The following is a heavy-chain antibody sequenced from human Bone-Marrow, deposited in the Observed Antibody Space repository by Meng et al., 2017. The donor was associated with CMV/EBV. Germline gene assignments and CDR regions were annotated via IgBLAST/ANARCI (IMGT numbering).Heavy chain of an antibody. CDR3: ASPIAVAGYYFDY. V-gene: IGHV1-69*12. J-gene: IGHJ4*02. CDR2: IIPIFGTA. D-gene: IGHD6-19*01. Sequence: QGQLGRVGAGVKRPGSSVKVSCKASGGTFSSYAISWVRQAPGQGLEWMGGIIPIFGTANYAQKFQGRVTITADESTSTAYMELSSLRSEDTAVYYCASPIAVAGYYFDYWGQGTLVTVSS. CDR1: GGTFSSYA.